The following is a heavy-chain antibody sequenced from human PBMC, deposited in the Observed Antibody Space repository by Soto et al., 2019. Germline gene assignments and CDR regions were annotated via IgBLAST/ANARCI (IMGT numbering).Heavy chain of an antibody. CDR1: GYTYTSYG. V-gene: IGHV1-18*01. D-gene: IGHD1-26*01. J-gene: IGHJ4*02. CDR2: VSTYNGNT. CDR3: TRERELTASTLLGY. Sequence: QVQLVQSGAEVKKPGASVKVSCKASGYTYTSYGINWVRQAPGQGLEWLGRVSTYNGNTKYAQKVQGRVTMTTDTSTSTAYMELRRLRSDDTAVYYCTRERELTASTLLGYWGQGTLVTFSS.